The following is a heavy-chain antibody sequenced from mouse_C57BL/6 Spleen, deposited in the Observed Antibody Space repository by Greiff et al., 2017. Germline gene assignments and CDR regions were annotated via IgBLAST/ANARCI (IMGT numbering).Heavy chain of an antibody. Sequence: QVQLQQPGAELVKPGASVKLSCKASGYTFTSSWMHWVKQRPGRGLEWIGRIDPKSGGTKYNEKFKSKATLTVDKPSSTAYMQLSSLTSEDYAVYYCARSGKTDLFAYWGQGTLVTVSA. J-gene: IGHJ3*01. CDR2: IDPKSGGT. V-gene: IGHV1-72*01. CDR3: ARSGKTDLFAY. D-gene: IGHD3-2*01. CDR1: GYTFTSSW.